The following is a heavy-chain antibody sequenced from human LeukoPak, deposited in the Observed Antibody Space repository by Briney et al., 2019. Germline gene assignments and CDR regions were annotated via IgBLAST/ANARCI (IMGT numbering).Heavy chain of an antibody. CDR1: GFTFSSYW. CDR3: ARDRSIARRRIVAFGI. D-gene: IGHD6-6*01. CDR2: IKQDGSEK. J-gene: IGHJ3*02. V-gene: IGHV3-7*01. Sequence: GGSLRLSCAASGFTFSSYWMSWVRQAPGKGLEWVANIKQDGSEKYYVDSVKGRFTISRDNAKNSLYLQMNSLRAEDTAVYYCARDRSIARRRIVAFGIWGQGTMVTVSS.